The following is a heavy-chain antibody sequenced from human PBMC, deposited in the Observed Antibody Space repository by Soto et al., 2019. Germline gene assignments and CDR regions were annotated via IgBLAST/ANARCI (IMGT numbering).Heavy chain of an antibody. CDR2: IYYSGST. Sequence: QVQLQESGPGLVKPSQTLSLTCTVSGGSISSGGYYWSWIRQHPGKGLEWIGYIYYSGSTYYNPSLKSRVTISGDTSKNQFSLKLSSVTAADTAVYYCARDRIFGVVTERVGWFDPWGQGTLVTVSS. J-gene: IGHJ5*02. D-gene: IGHD3-3*02. CDR3: ARDRIFGVVTERVGWFDP. V-gene: IGHV4-31*03. CDR1: GGSISSGGYY.